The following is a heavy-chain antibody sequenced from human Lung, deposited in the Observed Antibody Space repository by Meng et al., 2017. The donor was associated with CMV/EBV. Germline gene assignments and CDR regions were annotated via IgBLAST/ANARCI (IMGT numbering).Heavy chain of an antibody. CDR2: IYTSGTT. D-gene: IGHD6-19*01. V-gene: IGHV4-4*07. J-gene: IGHJ4*02. CDR3: ARAEADTGNFDY. Sequence: VSCPGLVVSSETLSLTCTVSGGFIGSYYWSWMRQSAGKGLEWIGRIYTSGTTIYNPSLKSRLTLSLDTSKNQFSLKLISVTAADTAVYYCARAEADTGNFDYWGQGTLVTVSS. CDR1: GGFIGSYY.